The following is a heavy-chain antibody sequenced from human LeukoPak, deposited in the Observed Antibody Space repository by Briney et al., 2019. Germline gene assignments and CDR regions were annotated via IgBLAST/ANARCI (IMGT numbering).Heavy chain of an antibody. D-gene: IGHD2-21*01. V-gene: IGHV4-38-2*02. CDR3: ARHGGGYYYYYGMDV. J-gene: IGHJ6*02. CDR2: IYHSGST. Sequence: SETLSLTCTVSGYSISSGYYWGWIRQPPGKGLEWIGSIYHSGSTYYNPPLKSRVTISVGTSKNQFSLKLSSVTAADTAVYYCARHGGGYYYYYGMDVWGQGTTVTVSS. CDR1: GYSISSGYY.